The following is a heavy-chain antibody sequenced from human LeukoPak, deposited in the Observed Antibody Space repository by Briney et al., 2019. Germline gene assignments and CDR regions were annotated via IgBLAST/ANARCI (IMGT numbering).Heavy chain of an antibody. CDR3: ARGRRWLQLLFDY. D-gene: IGHD5-24*01. CDR2: MNPNSGNT. CDR1: GYTFTSYD. Sequence: VXCKASGYTFTSYDINWMRQATGQGLEWMGWMNPNSGNTGYAKKFQGRVTITRNTSKSKAYMELSSLRSEDTAVYYCARGRRWLQLLFDYWGQGTLVTVSS. V-gene: IGHV1-8*03. J-gene: IGHJ4*02.